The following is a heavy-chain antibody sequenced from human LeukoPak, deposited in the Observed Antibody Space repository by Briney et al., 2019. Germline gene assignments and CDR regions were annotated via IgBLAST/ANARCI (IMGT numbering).Heavy chain of an antibody. J-gene: IGHJ4*02. V-gene: IGHV3-7*01. D-gene: IGHD4-23*01. CDR2: IKQDGSEK. CDR3: ARDRRYGGNSLYYFDY. Sequence: PGGSLRLSCAASGFTFSSYWMTWFRQAPGKGLEWVANIKQDGSEKYYVDSVKGRLTISRDNAKNSLYLQLNSLRAEDTAVYYCARDRRYGGNSLYYFDYWGQGTLVTVSS. CDR1: GFTFSSYW.